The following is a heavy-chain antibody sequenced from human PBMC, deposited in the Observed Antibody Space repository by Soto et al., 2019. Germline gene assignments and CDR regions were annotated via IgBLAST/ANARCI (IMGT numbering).Heavy chain of an antibody. D-gene: IGHD2-15*01. CDR2: MNPNSGNT. CDR1: GYTFTSYD. J-gene: IGHJ6*02. V-gene: IGHV1-8*01. CDR3: ATIYCSGGSCYSYYYGMDV. Sequence: ASVKVSCKASGYTFTSYDINWVRQATGQGLERMGWMNPNSGNTGYAQKFQGRVTMTKNTLYLQMNSLRAEDTAVYYCATIYCSGGSCYSYYYGMDVWGQGTTVTVSS.